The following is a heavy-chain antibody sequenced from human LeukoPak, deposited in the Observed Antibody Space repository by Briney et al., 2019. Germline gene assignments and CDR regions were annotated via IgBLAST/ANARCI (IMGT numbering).Heavy chain of an antibody. J-gene: IGHJ4*02. CDR3: AREHYDSSGYHLDY. V-gene: IGHV3-48*03. CDR1: GFTFSSYE. CDR2: ISSSGSTI. Sequence: GGSLRLPCAASGFTFSSYEMNWVRQAPGKGLEWVSYISSSGSTIYYADSVKGRFTISRDNAKNSLYLQMNSLRAEDTAVYYCAREHYDSSGYHLDYWGQGTLVTVSS. D-gene: IGHD3-22*01.